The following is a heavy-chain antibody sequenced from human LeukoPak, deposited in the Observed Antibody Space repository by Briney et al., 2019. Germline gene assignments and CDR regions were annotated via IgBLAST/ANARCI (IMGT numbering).Heavy chain of an antibody. CDR1: GGSISSSY. V-gene: IGHV4-59*01. CDR2: IYYSGST. CDR3: ARGPYSSRYDY. J-gene: IGHJ4*02. D-gene: IGHD6-13*01. Sequence: SETLSLTCTVSGGSISSSYWSWIRQPSGKGLEWIGYIYYSGSTNYNPSLKSRVTMSVDTSKNQFSLNLSSVTAADTAVYYCARGPYSSRYDYWGQGTVVTVSS.